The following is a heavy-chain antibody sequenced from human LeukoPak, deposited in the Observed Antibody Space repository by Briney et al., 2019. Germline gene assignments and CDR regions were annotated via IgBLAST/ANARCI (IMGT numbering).Heavy chain of an antibody. D-gene: IGHD6-13*01. CDR1: GGSISGYY. J-gene: IGHJ3*02. CDR2: IYYSGST. CDR3: ATVGHSTSWDDAFDI. V-gene: IGHV4-59*01. Sequence: SETLSLTCTVSGGSISGYYWNWIRQPPGKGLEWIGYIYYSGSTSYNPSLKSRVTISVDTSKKQFSLKLSSVTAADTAVYYCATVGHSTSWDDAFDIWGQGTRVTVSS.